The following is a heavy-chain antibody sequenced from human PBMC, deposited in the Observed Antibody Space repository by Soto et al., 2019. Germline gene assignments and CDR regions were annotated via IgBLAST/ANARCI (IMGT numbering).Heavy chain of an antibody. V-gene: IGHV3-48*01. D-gene: IGHD6-13*01. CDR2: ISSSSSTI. Sequence: GGSLRLSCAASGFTFSSYSMNWVRQAPGKGLEWVSYISSSSSTIYYADTVKGRFTISRNNAKNSLHLQMNSLRAEDMAVYYCARDRVAAGYYYYMDVWGKGTTVTVSS. CDR3: ARDRVAAGYYYYMDV. CDR1: GFTFSSYS. J-gene: IGHJ6*03.